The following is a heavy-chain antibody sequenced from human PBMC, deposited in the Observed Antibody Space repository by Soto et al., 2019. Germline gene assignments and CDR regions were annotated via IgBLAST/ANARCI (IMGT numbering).Heavy chain of an antibody. CDR3: ARVLEYCSGGSCYSLYFDY. CDR1: GGSISSSNW. V-gene: IGHV4-4*02. J-gene: IGHJ4*02. CDR2: IYHSGST. D-gene: IGHD2-15*01. Sequence: SETLSLTCAVSGGSISSSNWWSWVRQPPGKGLEWIGEIYHSGSTNYNPSLKSRVTISVDKSKNQFSLKLSSVTAADTAVYYCARVLEYCSGGSCYSLYFDYWGQGTLVTVSS.